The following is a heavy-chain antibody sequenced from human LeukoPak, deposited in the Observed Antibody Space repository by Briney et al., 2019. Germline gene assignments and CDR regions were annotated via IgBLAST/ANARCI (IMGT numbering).Heavy chain of an antibody. D-gene: IGHD6-13*01. CDR1: GGSISSYY. J-gene: IGHJ5*02. Sequence: SETLSLTCAASGGSISSYYWSWIRQPPGKGLEWIGYIYYSGSTNYNPSLKSRVTIPVDTSKNQFSLKLSSVTAADTAVYYCASRTGIPIWFDPWGQGTLVTVSS. V-gene: IGHV4-59*01. CDR3: ASRTGIPIWFDP. CDR2: IYYSGST.